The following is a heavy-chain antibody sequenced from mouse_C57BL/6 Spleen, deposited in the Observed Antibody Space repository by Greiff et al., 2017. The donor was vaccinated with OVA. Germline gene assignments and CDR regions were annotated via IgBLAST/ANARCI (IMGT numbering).Heavy chain of an antibody. D-gene: IGHD2-12*01. CDR3: ARYEGASFDY. CDR1: GYTFTSYW. CDR2: IDPSDSYT. Sequence: QVHVKQSGAELVRPGTSVKLSCKASGYTFTSYWMHWVKQRPGQGLEWIGVIDPSDSYTNYNQKFKGKATLTVDTSSSTAYMQLSSLTSEDSAVYYCARYEGASFDYWGQGTTLTVSS. V-gene: IGHV1-59*01. J-gene: IGHJ2*01.